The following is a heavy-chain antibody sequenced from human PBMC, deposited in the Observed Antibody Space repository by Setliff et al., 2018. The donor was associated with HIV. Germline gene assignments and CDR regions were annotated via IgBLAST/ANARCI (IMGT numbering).Heavy chain of an antibody. Sequence: SVKVFCKASGGTFSSYAISWVRQAPGQGLEWMGGIILLFGTPNYAQKFQGRVTITADESTSTAYMELSSLRSEDTAVYYCARDLYYYDSSGYYPGNYYGMDVWGQGTTVTVSS. CDR3: ARDLYYYDSSGYYPGNYYGMDV. D-gene: IGHD3-22*01. V-gene: IGHV1-69*13. CDR2: IILLFGTP. CDR1: GGTFSSYA. J-gene: IGHJ6*02.